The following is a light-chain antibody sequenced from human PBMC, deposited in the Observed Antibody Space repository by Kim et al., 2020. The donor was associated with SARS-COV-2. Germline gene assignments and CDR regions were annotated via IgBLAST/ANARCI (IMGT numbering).Light chain of an antibody. CDR3: QQYGTAPPT. CDR1: QSVSSSL. J-gene: IGKJ1*01. CDR2: GTS. V-gene: IGKV3-20*01. Sequence: GDRAPLSCRASQSVSSSLLAWYQQKPGQAPRLLIYGTSNRATGIPDTCSGSGSGTDFTLTISRLEPEDFAVYHCQQYGTAPPTFGQGTKVEIK.